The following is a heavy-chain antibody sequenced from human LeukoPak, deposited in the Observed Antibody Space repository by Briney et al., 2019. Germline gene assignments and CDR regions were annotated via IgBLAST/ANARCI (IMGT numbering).Heavy chain of an antibody. CDR3: ARRYAYSGSWDLDY. J-gene: IGHJ4*02. CDR1: GLTFSSFG. CDR2: ISGSGGST. Sequence: GGSLRLSCAASGLTFSSFGMHWVRQAPGKGLEWVSGISGSGGSTYDADSVKGRFSISRDNSKNRLYLQMNSLRAEDTAVYYCARRYAYSGSWDLDYWGQGTLVTVSS. V-gene: IGHV3-23*01. D-gene: IGHD6-13*01.